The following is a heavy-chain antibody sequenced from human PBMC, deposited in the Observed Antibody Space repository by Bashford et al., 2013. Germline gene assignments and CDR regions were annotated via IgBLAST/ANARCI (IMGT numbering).Heavy chain of an antibody. V-gene: IGHV3-21*01. CDR2: ISTRSNYI. Sequence: GGSLRLSCAASGFTFSTYDMNWVRQAPGKGLEWVSSISTRSNYIYYADSVKGRFTISRDNAKNSLYLQMNSLRDDDTAVFYCARNEMMPTIRGGGMDVWGQGTTVTVSS. D-gene: IGHD5-12*01. J-gene: IGHJ6*02. CDR1: GFTFSTYD. CDR3: ARNEMMPTIRGGGMDV.